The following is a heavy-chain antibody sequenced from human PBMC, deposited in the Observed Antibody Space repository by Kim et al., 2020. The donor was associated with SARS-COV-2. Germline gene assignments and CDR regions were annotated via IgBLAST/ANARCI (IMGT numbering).Heavy chain of an antibody. V-gene: IGHV7-4-1*02. J-gene: IGHJ3*02. CDR3: ARDRITLYDYVWGSYRNDAFDI. Sequence: ASVKVSCKASGYTFTSYAMNWVRQAPGQGLEWMGWINTNTGNPTYAQGFTGRFVFSLDTSVSTAYLQISSLKAEDTAVYYCARDRITLYDYVWGSYRNDAFDIWGQGTMVTVSS. CDR1: GYTFTSYA. D-gene: IGHD3-16*02. CDR2: INTNTGNP.